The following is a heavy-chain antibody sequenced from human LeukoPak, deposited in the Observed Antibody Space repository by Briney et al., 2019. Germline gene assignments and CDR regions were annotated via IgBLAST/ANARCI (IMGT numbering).Heavy chain of an antibody. CDR2: ISDAGRKK. D-gene: IGHD3-10*01. CDR1: GFTFNNYY. V-gene: IGHV3-30*03. Sequence: GGSLRLSCAASGFTFNNYYMHWVRQAPGKGLEWVAVISDAGRKKYFADSVKGRFTISRDNSKNTLFLQMDSLRPEDTAVYYCARDLSGSYTVDYWGQGTLVTVSS. CDR3: ARDLSGSYTVDY. J-gene: IGHJ4*02.